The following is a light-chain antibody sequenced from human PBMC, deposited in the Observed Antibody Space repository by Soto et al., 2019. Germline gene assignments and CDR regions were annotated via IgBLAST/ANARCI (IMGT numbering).Light chain of an antibody. V-gene: IGKV3-11*01. CDR2: DVS. Sequence: EIVLTQSPATLSLSPGERATLSCRASQNVGNSLAWYQQKPGQAPRLLIYDVSTRATGTPARFSGSGSGAHFTLSISSLEPEDFVVYYCQQRSNWPLTFGGGTRLEIK. CDR3: QQRSNWPLT. J-gene: IGKJ5*01. CDR1: QNVGNS.